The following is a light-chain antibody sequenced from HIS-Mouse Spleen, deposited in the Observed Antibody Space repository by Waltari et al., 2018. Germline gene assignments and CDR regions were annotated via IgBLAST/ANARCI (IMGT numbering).Light chain of an antibody. Sequence: SYELTQPPSVSVSPGQTARITCSGDVLPKQYAYWYQQKPGQAPGLVIYKDSERPSGIPERLSGSSSGTTVTLTIRGVQAEDEADYYCQSADSSGTYHVVFGGGTKLTVL. V-gene: IGLV3-25*03. J-gene: IGLJ2*01. CDR2: KDS. CDR3: QSADSSGTYHVV. CDR1: VLPKQY.